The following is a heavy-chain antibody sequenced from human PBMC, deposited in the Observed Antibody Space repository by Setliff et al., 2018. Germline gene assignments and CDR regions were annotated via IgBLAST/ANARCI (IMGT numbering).Heavy chain of an antibody. Sequence: ASVKVSCKASGYTFSSYDINWVRQATGQGLEWMGWMNPNSGNTAYAQKFQGRVTMTRNSSISTAYMELSTLRSEDTAVYYCARDYGDVDTAMVQNYGFDPWGQGTLVTVSS. J-gene: IGHJ5*02. V-gene: IGHV1-8*01. D-gene: IGHD5-18*01. CDR1: GYTFSSYD. CDR3: ARDYGDVDTAMVQNYGFDP. CDR2: MNPNSGNT.